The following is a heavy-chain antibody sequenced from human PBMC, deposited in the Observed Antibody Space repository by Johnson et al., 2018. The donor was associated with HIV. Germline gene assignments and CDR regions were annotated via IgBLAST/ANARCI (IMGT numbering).Heavy chain of an antibody. Sequence: QVQLVESGGGLVKSGGSLRLSCAASGFTFSDYYMSWIRQAPGKGLEWVSHISSSGSTIYYADSVKGRFTIPRDNTKNSLYLQMNSLRAEDTAVYYCASHYYYDSSGYYYDAFDIWGQGTMVTVSS. J-gene: IGHJ3*02. CDR1: GFTFSDYY. CDR2: ISSSGSTI. D-gene: IGHD3-22*01. V-gene: IGHV3-11*04. CDR3: ASHYYYDSSGYYYDAFDI.